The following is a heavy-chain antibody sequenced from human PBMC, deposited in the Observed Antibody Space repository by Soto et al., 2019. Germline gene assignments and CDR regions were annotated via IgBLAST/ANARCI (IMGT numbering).Heavy chain of an antibody. CDR3: AYRQEYRGSWDSGWFDP. CDR2: IYWDDDK. V-gene: IGHV2-5*02. D-gene: IGHD6-13*01. Sequence: QITLKESGPTLVEPTQTLTLTCAFSGFSLSTSGVGVGWIRQPPGKALEWLAFIYWDDDKRYSPSLKTRLTIIKDTSINQVFLIMTIMDPVDTATYYCAYRQEYRGSWDSGWFDPWGQGTLVTVSS. CDR1: GFSLSTSGVG. J-gene: IGHJ5*02.